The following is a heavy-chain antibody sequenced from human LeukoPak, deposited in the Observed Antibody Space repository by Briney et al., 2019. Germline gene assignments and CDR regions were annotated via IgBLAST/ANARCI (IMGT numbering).Heavy chain of an antibody. V-gene: IGHV1-69*13. CDR3: AKDRSKKVVVAATSLDY. J-gene: IGHJ4*02. CDR1: GGTFSSYA. D-gene: IGHD2-15*01. Sequence: SVKVSCKASGGTFSSYAISWVRQAPGQGLEWMGGIIPIFGTANYAQKFQGRVTITADESTSTAYMELSSLRSEDTAVYYCAKDRSKKVVVAATSLDYWGQGILVTVSS. CDR2: IIPIFGTA.